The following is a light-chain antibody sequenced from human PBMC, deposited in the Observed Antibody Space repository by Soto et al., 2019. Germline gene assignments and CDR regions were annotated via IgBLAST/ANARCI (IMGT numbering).Light chain of an antibody. CDR3: QQYNNWPLYT. CDR1: QSVRSN. J-gene: IGKJ2*01. V-gene: IGKV3-15*01. Sequence: EIVMTQSPATLSVSPGERATLSCRASQSVRSNLAWYQQKPGQAPRLVIYGASTRATGFPARFSGSGSGTEFTLTISSLQSEDFAVYYCQQYNNWPLYTFGQGTKLEIK. CDR2: GAS.